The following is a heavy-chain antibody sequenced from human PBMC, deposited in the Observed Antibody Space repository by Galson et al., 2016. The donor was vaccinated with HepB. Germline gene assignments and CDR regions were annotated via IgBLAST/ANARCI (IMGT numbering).Heavy chain of an antibody. CDR3: ARDQNYYDSNEFDQ. Sequence: SLRLSCAVSGLTFISYNMNWVRQAPGKGLEWVAVASSDGSRKYSADSVKGRFTISRDNSKNTLYLQMNRLRTEDTAVYYCARDQNYYDSNEFDQWGQGTLVIVSS. J-gene: IGHJ4*02. V-gene: IGHV3-30-3*01. CDR2: ASSDGSRK. D-gene: IGHD3-22*01. CDR1: GLTFISYN.